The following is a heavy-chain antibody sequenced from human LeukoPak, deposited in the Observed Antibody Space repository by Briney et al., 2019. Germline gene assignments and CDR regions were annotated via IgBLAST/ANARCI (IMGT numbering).Heavy chain of an antibody. CDR1: GFSLSTGGLC. CDR2: LDWDDNK. V-gene: IGHV2-70*01. J-gene: IGHJ4*02. Sequence: SAPALVNPTQTLALTCTFSGFSLSTGGLCVSWIRQPPGKALEWLALLDWDDNKYYSTSLKTRLTISKYTSKDQVVLTLTNMDPVDTATYYYARLLYGDQSRDFDYWGQGTLVTVSS. D-gene: IGHD4-17*01. CDR3: ARLLYGDQSRDFDY.